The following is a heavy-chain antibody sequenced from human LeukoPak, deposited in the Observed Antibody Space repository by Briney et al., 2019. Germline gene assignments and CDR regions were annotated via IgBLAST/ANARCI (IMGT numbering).Heavy chain of an antibody. Sequence: SETLSLTCTVSGGSISSSSYYWGWIRQPPGKGLEWIGSIYYSGSTYYNPSLKSRVTISVDTSKNQFSLKLSSVTAADTAVYYCATRLGYSSGWYKVYYFDYWGQGTPVTVSS. J-gene: IGHJ4*02. CDR3: ATRLGYSSGWYKVYYFDY. CDR2: IYYSGST. CDR1: GGSISSSSYY. D-gene: IGHD6-19*01. V-gene: IGHV4-39*01.